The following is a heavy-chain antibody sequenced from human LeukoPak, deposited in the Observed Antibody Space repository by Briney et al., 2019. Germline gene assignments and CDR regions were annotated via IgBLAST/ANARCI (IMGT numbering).Heavy chain of an antibody. J-gene: IGHJ4*02. CDR2: IIPIFGTA. V-gene: IGHV1-69*01. Sequence: SGKVSCKASGGTFTSYAISWVRQAPGQGLEWMGGIIPIFGTANYAQKFQGRVTITADESTSPAYMELSSLRSEDTAVYYRARVGLGRRGPLDYWGQGTLVTVSS. CDR3: ARVGLGRRGPLDY. D-gene: IGHD1-1*01. CDR1: GGTFTSYA.